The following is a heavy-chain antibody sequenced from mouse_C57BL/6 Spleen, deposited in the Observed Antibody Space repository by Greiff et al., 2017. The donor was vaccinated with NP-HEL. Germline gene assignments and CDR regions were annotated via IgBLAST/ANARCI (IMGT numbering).Heavy chain of an antibody. D-gene: IGHD3-2*02. V-gene: IGHV5-9*01. CDR3: ARLYSSGYVWFAY. CDR1: GFTFSSYT. Sequence: EVKVVESGGGLVKPGGSLKLSCAASGFTFSSYTMSWVRQTPEKRLEWVATISGGGGNTYYPDSVKGRFTISRDNAKNTLYLQMSSLRSEDTPLYYCARLYSSGYVWFAYWCQGTLVTVSA. J-gene: IGHJ3*01. CDR2: ISGGGGNT.